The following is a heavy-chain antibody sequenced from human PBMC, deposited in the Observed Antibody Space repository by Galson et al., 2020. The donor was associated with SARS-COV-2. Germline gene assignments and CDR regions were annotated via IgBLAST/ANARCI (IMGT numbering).Heavy chain of an antibody. CDR1: GYTFTGYY. CDR3: ARDGTAMVTNGFDI. Sequence: ASVKVSCKPSGYTFTGYYMHWVRQAPGQRLEWMGWINPNSGGTNYAQKFQGRVTMTRDTSISIAYMELSRLRSDDTAVYYCARDGTAMVTNGFDIWGQGTMVTVSS. CDR2: INPNSGGT. D-gene: IGHD5-18*01. V-gene: IGHV1-2*02. J-gene: IGHJ3*02.